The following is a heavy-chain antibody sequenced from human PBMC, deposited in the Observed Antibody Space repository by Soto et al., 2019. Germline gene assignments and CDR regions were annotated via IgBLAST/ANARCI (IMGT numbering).Heavy chain of an antibody. CDR1: GYRFTTYW. CDR3: AREGYSFGRNNYGMDV. D-gene: IGHD5-18*01. Sequence: GESLKISCQGSGYRFTTYWITWVRQMPGKGLEWMGRIDPFDSQTKYSPSFQGHVTISAVKSINTAYLQWRSLKASDTAMYYCAREGYSFGRNNYGMDVWGQGTTVTVSS. CDR2: IDPFDSQT. V-gene: IGHV5-10-1*01. J-gene: IGHJ6*02.